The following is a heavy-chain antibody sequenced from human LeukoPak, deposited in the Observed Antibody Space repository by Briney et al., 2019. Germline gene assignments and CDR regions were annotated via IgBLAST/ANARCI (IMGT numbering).Heavy chain of an antibody. CDR2: ISAYNGNT. CDR3: ARKFGSSGSYYYYYYGMDV. Sequence: ASVKVSCKASGYTFTSYGISWVRQAPGQGLEWMGWISAYNGNTNYAQKLQGRVTMTTDTSTSTAYMELRSLRPDDTAVYYCARKFGSSGSYYYYYYGMDVWGQGTTVTVSS. D-gene: IGHD6-25*01. V-gene: IGHV1-18*01. CDR1: GYTFTSYG. J-gene: IGHJ6*02.